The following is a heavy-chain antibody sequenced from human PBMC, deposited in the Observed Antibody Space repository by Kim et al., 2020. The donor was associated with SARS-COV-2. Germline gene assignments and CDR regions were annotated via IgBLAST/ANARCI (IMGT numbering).Heavy chain of an antibody. J-gene: IGHJ4*02. CDR3: ARSIGGYSYGYSFDY. Sequence: SETLSLTCPAPGGSISSYYWSWIRQPPGKGLDWIGYIYYSGSTNYNPSLKSRVTISVDTSKNQFSLKLSSVTAADTAVYYCARSIGGYSYGYSFDYWGQGTLVTVSS. CDR2: IYYSGST. V-gene: IGHV4-59*13. CDR1: GGSISSYY. D-gene: IGHD5-18*01.